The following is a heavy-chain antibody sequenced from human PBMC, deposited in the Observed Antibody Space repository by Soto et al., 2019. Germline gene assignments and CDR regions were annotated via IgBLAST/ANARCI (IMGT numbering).Heavy chain of an antibody. CDR3: AHREQLGNYYYYGMDV. CDR2: IYWDDDK. Sequence: QITLKESGPTLVKPTQTLTLTCTFSGLSLSTSGVGVGWIRQPPGKALQWLALIYWDDDKRYSPSLKSRLTITKDTPKNQVVLTLTTMHAVDPATPYAAHREQLGNYYYYGMDVWGQGVTVTVSS. CDR1: GLSLSTSGVG. V-gene: IGHV2-5*02. J-gene: IGHJ6*02. D-gene: IGHD6-6*01.